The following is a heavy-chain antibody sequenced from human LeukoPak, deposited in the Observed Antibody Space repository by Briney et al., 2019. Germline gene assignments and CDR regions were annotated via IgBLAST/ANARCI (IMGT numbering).Heavy chain of an antibody. Sequence: ASVKVSCKASGYTFTGYYMYWVRQAPGQGLEWMGSISLSGGSTSYAQKFQGRVTMTRDTSTSTVYMELSSLRSEDTAVYYCATADYGSGSYFRDRFDYWGQGTLVTVSS. CDR2: ISLSGGST. V-gene: IGHV1-46*01. J-gene: IGHJ4*02. CDR3: ATADYGSGSYFRDRFDY. D-gene: IGHD3-10*01. CDR1: GYTFTGYY.